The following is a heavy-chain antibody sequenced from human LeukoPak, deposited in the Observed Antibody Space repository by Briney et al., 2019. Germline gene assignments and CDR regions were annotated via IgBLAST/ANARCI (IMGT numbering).Heavy chain of an antibody. CDR1: GGTFSSYA. CDR3: ARAAGRAATQNWFDP. D-gene: IGHD2-15*01. CDR2: IIPIFGTA. J-gene: IGHJ5*02. V-gene: IGHV1-69*13. Sequence: SVKVSCKASGGTFSSYAISWVRQAPGQGLEWMGGIIPIFGTANCVQKFQGRVTITADESTSTAYMELSSLRSEDTAVYYCARAAGRAATQNWFDPWGQGTLVTVSS.